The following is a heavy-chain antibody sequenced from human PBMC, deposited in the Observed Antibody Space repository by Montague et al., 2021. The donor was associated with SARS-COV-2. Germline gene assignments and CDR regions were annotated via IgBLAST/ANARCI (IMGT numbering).Heavy chain of an antibody. CDR2: INHRGTS. J-gene: IGHJ4*02. CDR1: GGSFSDYY. CDR3: ARGRQHFNMIVVVMTGGEYYFDY. D-gene: IGHD3-22*01. V-gene: IGHV4-34*01. Sequence: SETLSLTCAVSGGSFSDYYWSWIRQPPGKGLEWIWEINHRGTSKYTPSLKSRVSISFDTSKNQFSLYLSSVTAADTAVYYCARGRQHFNMIVVVMTGGEYYFDYWGQGALVTVSS.